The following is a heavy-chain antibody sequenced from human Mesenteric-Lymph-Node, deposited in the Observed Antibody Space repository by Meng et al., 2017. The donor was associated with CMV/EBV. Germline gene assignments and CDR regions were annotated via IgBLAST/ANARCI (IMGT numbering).Heavy chain of an antibody. V-gene: IGHV3-23*03. CDR2: IYSGGSST. CDR3: AFLDIVVVPAAAP. CDR1: GFTFSSYA. J-gene: IGHJ5*02. Sequence: GESLKISCAASGFTFSSYAMSWVRQAPGKGLEWVSVIYSGGSSTYYADSVKGRFTISRDNSKNTLYLQMNSLRAEDTAVYYCAFLDIVVVPAAAPWGQGTLVTVSS. D-gene: IGHD2-2*01.